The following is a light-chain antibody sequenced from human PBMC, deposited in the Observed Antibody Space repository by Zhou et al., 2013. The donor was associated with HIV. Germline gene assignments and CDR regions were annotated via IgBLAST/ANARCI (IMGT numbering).Light chain of an antibody. CDR1: QSVSSN. CDR3: QQTFNRVT. V-gene: IGKV3-11*01. CDR2: GGS. J-gene: IGKJ3*01. Sequence: EIVLTQSPGTLSLSPGERATLSCRASQSVSSNLAWYQQRSGQAPRLLIFGGSNRAPDRATGIPSRFSGSGSGTDFTLTISSLEAEDFAVYYCQQTFNRVTFGPGTKVDIK.